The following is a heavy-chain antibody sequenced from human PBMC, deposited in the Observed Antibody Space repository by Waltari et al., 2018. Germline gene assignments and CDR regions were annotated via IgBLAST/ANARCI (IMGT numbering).Heavy chain of an antibody. CDR1: GGSISSSSYY. V-gene: IGHV4-39*01. D-gene: IGHD3-9*01. Sequence: QLQLQESGPGLVKPSETLSLTCTVSGGSISSSSYYWGWIRQPPGKGLEWIGSIYYSGSTYYNPSLKSRVTISVDTSKNQFSLKLSSETAADTAVYYCARLGRAYDILTGYYRRGNAFDIWGQGTMVTVSS. CDR3: ARLGRAYDILTGYYRRGNAFDI. CDR2: IYYSGST. J-gene: IGHJ3*02.